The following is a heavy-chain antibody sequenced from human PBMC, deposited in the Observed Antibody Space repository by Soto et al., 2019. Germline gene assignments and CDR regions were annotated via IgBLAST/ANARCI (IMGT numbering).Heavy chain of an antibody. Sequence: VASVKVSCKASGYTLTTFFMHWLRQCPGQALERMGVINPGYPAGRSTTYAQKFQGRVTMTTDTSTSTVYMELSRLRSDDTAVYYCAREAIVAGATTGMDVWGQGTTVTVSS. CDR1: GYTLTTFF. CDR2: INPGYPAGRST. V-gene: IGHV1-46*01. D-gene: IGHD1-26*01. J-gene: IGHJ6*02. CDR3: AREAIVAGATTGMDV.